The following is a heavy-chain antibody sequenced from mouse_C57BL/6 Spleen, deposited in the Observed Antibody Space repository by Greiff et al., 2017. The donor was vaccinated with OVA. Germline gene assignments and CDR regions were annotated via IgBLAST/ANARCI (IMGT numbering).Heavy chain of an antibody. D-gene: IGHD1-1*01. CDR1: GYAFTNYL. Sequence: VQLQQSGAELVRPGTSVKVSCKASGYAFTNYLIEWVKQRPGQGLEWIGVINPGSGGTNYNEKFKGKATLTADKSSSTAYMQLSSLTSEDSAVYFCARSPPLLLRIDYWGQGTTLTVSS. CDR2: INPGSGGT. V-gene: IGHV1-54*01. J-gene: IGHJ2*01. CDR3: ARSPPLLLRIDY.